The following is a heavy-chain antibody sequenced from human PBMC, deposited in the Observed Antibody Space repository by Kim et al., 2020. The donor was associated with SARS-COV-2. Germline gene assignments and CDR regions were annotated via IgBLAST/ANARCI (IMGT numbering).Heavy chain of an antibody. CDR3: ARDIVSDDSSGYGFDI. D-gene: IGHD3-22*01. J-gene: IGHJ3*02. Sequence: SLKSRVTISVDTSKNQFSLKLSSVTAADTAVYYCARDIVSDDSSGYGFDIWGQGTMVTVSS. V-gene: IGHV4-59*01.